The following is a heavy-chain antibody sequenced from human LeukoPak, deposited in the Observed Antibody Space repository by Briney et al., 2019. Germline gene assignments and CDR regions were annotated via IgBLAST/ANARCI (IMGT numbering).Heavy chain of an antibody. CDR2: IYQAGRA. J-gene: IGHJ4*02. D-gene: IGHD7-27*01. V-gene: IGHV4-38-2*02. CDR1: GFSIRGGYY. CDR3: ARDFWAGNPTGATFDQ. Sequence: SETLSLTCAVSGFSIRGGYYWGWTRQFPGKGLEWVAIIYQAGRAYYKPSLKSRVTISVDTSKHHFSLKVTSVTAADTAMYYCARDFWAGNPTGATFDQWGQGTLVTVSS.